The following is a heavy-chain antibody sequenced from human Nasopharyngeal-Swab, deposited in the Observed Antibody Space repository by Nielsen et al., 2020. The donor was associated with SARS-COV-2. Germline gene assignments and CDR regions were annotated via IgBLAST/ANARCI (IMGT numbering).Heavy chain of an antibody. J-gene: IGHJ6*02. Sequence: WIRQPPGKGLEWIGYIYYSGSTNYNPSLKNRVTISVDTSKNQFSLKLSSVTAADTAVYYCARRAVGGYHPNYYYGMDVWGQGTTVTVSS. V-gene: IGHV4-59*08. CDR3: ARRAVGGYHPNYYYGMDV. CDR2: IYYSGST. D-gene: IGHD5-18*01.